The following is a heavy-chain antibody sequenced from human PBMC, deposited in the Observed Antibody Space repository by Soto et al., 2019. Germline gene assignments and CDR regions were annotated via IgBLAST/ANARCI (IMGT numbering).Heavy chain of an antibody. Sequence: QVQLREWGPGLVKPSQTLSLKCSVSGGSISTGGLYWSWIRQHPRKGLEWIGDIYYSGRTYDTPSLTSRVTSSIEASKNQFSLKLTSVTAADTAVYYCAQALVFTGGDGFDIWGQGRLVTASS. V-gene: IGHV4-31*02. CDR3: AQALVFTGGDGFDI. CDR1: GGSISTGGLY. CDR2: IYYSGRT. D-gene: IGHD1-1*01. J-gene: IGHJ3*02.